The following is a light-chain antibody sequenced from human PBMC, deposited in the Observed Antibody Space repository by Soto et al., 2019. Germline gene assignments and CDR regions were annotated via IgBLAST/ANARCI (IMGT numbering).Light chain of an antibody. CDR1: SSDVGSYNL. J-gene: IGLJ3*02. V-gene: IGLV2-23*01. CDR3: CSFAGSGTWV. CDR2: EGS. Sequence: QSVLTQPASASGSPGQSITISCTGTSSDVGSYNLVSWYQQFPGKAPKLIIYEGSKRPSGVSDRFSGSKSGNTASLAISGLQAGDEADYYCCSFAGSGTWVFGGGTKLTVL.